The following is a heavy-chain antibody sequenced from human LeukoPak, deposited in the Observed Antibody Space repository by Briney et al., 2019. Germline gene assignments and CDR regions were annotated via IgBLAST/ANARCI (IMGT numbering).Heavy chain of an antibody. D-gene: IGHD3-22*01. CDR2: IRQDGSEK. CDR3: ASDHAEYSYDSSGYCDY. V-gene: IGHV3-7*01. J-gene: IGHJ4*02. Sequence: PGGSLRLSCAASGFNFSHSWMSWVRQAPGKGLEWVANIRQDGSEKFHVKSVRGRFTISRDNAKNSLYLQMNSLRVEDTAVYYCASDHAEYSYDSSGYCDYWGQGTLVTVSS. CDR1: GFNFSHSW.